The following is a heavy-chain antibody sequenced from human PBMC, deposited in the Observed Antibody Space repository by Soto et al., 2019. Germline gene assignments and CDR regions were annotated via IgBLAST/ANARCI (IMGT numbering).Heavy chain of an antibody. CDR1: GDSFTGYY. Sequence: ASVKVSCKASGDSFTGYYIHWLRQAPGQGLEWMGWIYPNSGDTKSAQKFQGRLTLTRDTSITTAYMELSSLRSDDTAIYYCASLQTSGWYGVHWRHGPLVTASS. V-gene: IGHV1-2*02. CDR3: ASLQTSGWYGVH. J-gene: IGHJ2*01. D-gene: IGHD6-19*01. CDR2: IYPNSGDT.